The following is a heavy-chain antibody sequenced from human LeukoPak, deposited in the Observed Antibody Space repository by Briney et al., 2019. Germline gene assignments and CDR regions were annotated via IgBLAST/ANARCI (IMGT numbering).Heavy chain of an antibody. J-gene: IGHJ4*02. Sequence: QAGGSLRLSCAASGFTFSSYAMSWVRQAPGKGLEWVANIKQDGSEKYYVDSVKGRFTISRDNAKNSLYLQMNSLRAEDTAVYYCAREWELEEIDYWGQGTLVTVSS. CDR2: IKQDGSEK. CDR1: GFTFSSYA. V-gene: IGHV3-7*03. D-gene: IGHD1-26*01. CDR3: AREWELEEIDY.